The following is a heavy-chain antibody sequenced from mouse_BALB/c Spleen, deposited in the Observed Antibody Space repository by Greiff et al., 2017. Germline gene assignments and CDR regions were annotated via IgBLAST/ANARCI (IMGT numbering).Heavy chain of an antibody. V-gene: IGHV3-6*02. CDR3: ARGRRTYYRYDDGWYFDV. Sequence: EVQLQESGPGLVKPSQSLSLTCSVTGYSITSGYYWNWIRQFPGNKLEWMGYISYDGSNNYNPSLKNRISITRDTSKNQFFLKLNSVTTEDTATYYCARGRRTYYRYDDGWYFDVWGAGTTVTVSS. CDR1: GYSITSGYY. CDR2: ISYDGSN. D-gene: IGHD2-14*01. J-gene: IGHJ1*01.